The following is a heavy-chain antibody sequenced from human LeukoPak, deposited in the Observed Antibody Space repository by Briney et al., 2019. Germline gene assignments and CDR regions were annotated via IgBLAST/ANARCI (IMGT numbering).Heavy chain of an antibody. J-gene: IGHJ4*02. CDR3: TRDFTIFDY. V-gene: IGHV3-49*04. D-gene: IGHD3-3*01. CDR2: IRSKAFGGST. CDR1: GFTFGDYA. Sequence: GGSLRLSCIASGFTFGDYAMSWVRQAPGKGLEWVGFIRSKAFGGSTEYAASVKGRFTISRDDSKSIAYLQMNSLKTEDTAVYHCTRDFTIFDYWGQGTLVTVSS.